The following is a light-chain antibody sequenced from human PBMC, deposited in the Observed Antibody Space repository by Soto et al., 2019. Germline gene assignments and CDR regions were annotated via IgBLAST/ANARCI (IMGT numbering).Light chain of an antibody. Sequence: EIVLTQSPGTLSLSPGERATLSCRASQSVSSSYLAWYQQKTGQAPRLLIYGASSRATGIPDRFSGSGSGTDFTHTISRLEPEDFAVYYCQQYGSSPYTFGQGTKLESK. CDR1: QSVSSSY. CDR3: QQYGSSPYT. CDR2: GAS. V-gene: IGKV3-20*01. J-gene: IGKJ2*01.